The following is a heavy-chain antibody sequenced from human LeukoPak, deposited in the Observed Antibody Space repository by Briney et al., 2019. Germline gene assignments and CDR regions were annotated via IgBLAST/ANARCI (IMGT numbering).Heavy chain of an antibody. J-gene: IGHJ4*02. CDR1: GGSFSGYY. CDR2: INHSGST. CDR3: ARPRRAAAGTGPFDY. Sequence: SETLSLTCADYGGSFSGYYWSWIRQPPGKGLEWIGEINHSGSTNYNPSLKSRVTISVDTSKNQFSLKLSSVTAADTAVYYCARPRRAAAGTGPFDYWGQGTLVTVSS. V-gene: IGHV4-34*01. D-gene: IGHD6-13*01.